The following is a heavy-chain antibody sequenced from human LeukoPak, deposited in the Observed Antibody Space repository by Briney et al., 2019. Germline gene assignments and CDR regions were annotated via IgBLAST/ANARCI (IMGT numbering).Heavy chain of an antibody. J-gene: IGHJ2*01. CDR1: GGSFSGYY. Sequence: SETLSLTCAVYGGSFSGYYWSWIRQPPGKGLEWIGEINHSGSTNYNPSLKSRVTISVDTSKNQFSLKLSSVTAADTAVYYCARVIGYCSSTSCYDWYFDLWGRGTLVTVSS. CDR2: INHSGST. CDR3: ARVIGYCSSTSCYDWYFDL. V-gene: IGHV4-34*01. D-gene: IGHD2-2*01.